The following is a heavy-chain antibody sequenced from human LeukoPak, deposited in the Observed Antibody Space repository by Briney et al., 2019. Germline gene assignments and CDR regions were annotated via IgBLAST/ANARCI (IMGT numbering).Heavy chain of an antibody. CDR2: IYYSGST. D-gene: IGHD6-19*01. Sequence: SETLSLTCSVSGGSISSSGYYWGWIRQPPGKGLEWIGTIYYSGSTYYNPSLKSRVTISVDTSKNQFSLRLSSVTAADTAVYYCATQWLAEKNWFDPWGQGTLVTVSS. CDR3: ATQWLAEKNWFDP. J-gene: IGHJ5*02. V-gene: IGHV4-39*01. CDR1: GGSISSSGYY.